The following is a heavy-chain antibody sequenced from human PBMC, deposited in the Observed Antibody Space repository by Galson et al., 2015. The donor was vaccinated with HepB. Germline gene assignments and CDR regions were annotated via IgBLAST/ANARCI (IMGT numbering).Heavy chain of an antibody. V-gene: IGHV1-46*01. CDR3: ARDFADGGFGSLSSWFDP. J-gene: IGHJ5*02. CDR1: GYTFTSYY. D-gene: IGHD3-10*01. Sequence: QSGAEVKKPGEPLTIPCTASGYTFTSYYMHWVRQAPGQGLEWMGIINPSGGSTSYAQKFQGRVTMTRDTSTSTVYMELSSLRSEDTDVYDCARDFADGGFGSLSSWFDPWGQGTLVTVSS. CDR2: INPSGGST.